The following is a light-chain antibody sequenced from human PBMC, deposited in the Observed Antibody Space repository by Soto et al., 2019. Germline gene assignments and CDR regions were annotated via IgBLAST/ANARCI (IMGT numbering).Light chain of an antibody. CDR1: QDINIY. CDR3: QKYDDAPLT. CDR2: AAS. J-gene: IGKJ4*01. V-gene: IGKV1-27*01. Sequence: DIQMTQSPSSLSASVGDRVTITCRAGQDINIYLAGYQQKPGKVPKLLISAASTLQSGVPSRFSGSGSGTDFTLTISSLQPEDVATYYCQKYDDAPLTFGGGTKVEIK.